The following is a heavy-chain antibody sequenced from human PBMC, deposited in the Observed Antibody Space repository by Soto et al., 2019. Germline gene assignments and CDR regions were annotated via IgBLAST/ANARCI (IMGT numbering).Heavy chain of an antibody. J-gene: IGHJ4*02. CDR3: AKDPGDHDSSGYDSN. V-gene: IGHV3-30*18. CDR2: ISYDGSNK. Sequence: QVQLVESGGGVVQPGRSLRLSCAASGFTFSSYGMHWVRQAPGKGLEWVAVISYDGSNKYYADSVKGRFTISRDNSKNSLYLQMNSLRAEDTAVYYCAKDPGDHDSSGYDSNWGQGSLVTVSS. CDR1: GFTFSSYG. D-gene: IGHD3-22*01.